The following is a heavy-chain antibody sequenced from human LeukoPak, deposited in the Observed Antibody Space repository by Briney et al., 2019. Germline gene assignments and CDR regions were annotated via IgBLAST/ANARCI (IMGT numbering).Heavy chain of an antibody. CDR1: GGTFSSYA. V-gene: IGHV1-69*04. Sequence: SVKVSCKASGGTFSSYAIIWVRQAPGQGLEWMGRIIPILGIANYAQKFQGRVTITADKSTSTAYMELSSLRSEDTAVYYCARVSGYSGYDYYYYYGMDVWGQGTTVTVSS. J-gene: IGHJ6*02. CDR3: ARVSGYSGYDYYYYYGMDV. D-gene: IGHD5-12*01. CDR2: IIPILGIA.